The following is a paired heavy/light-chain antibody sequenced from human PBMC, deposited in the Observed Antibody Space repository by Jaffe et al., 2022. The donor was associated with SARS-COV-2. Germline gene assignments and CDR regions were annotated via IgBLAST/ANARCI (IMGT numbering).Heavy chain of an antibody. V-gene: IGHV1-3*01. J-gene: IGHJ4*02. CDR1: GSPFTTYS. D-gene: IGHD1-26*01. CDR2: INAGSGKT. CDR3: ARVNSGTYWRFDY. Sequence: QVHLVQSGAEVKKPGASVKVSCKASGSPFTTYSIHWVRQAPGKRLEWMGGINAGSGKTRYSQKFQGRVTFTRDTSASSVYLELSSLTSQDTALYFCARVNSGTYWRFDYWGQGTLVTVSS.
Light chain of an antibody. Sequence: DIQMTQSPSSLSASVGDRVTITCQASQDISNNLNWYQQKPDKAPELLIYDASNLDTGVSSRFSGSGSGTDFTLTISSLQPEDIATYHCQQYDNVPPTFGQGTRLEIK. V-gene: IGKV1-33*01. CDR1: QDISNN. J-gene: IGKJ5*01. CDR3: QQYDNVPPT. CDR2: DAS.